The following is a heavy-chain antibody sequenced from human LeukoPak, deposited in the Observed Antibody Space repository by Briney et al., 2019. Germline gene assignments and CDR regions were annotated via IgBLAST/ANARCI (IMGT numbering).Heavy chain of an antibody. Sequence: SESLSLTCAVYGGSFSGYYWSWIRQPPGKGLEWIGEINHSGSTNYNPSLKSRVTISVDTSKNQFSLKLSSVTAADTAVYYCARLRYFDWLLRRNWFDPRGQGTLVTVSS. CDR2: INHSGST. V-gene: IGHV4-34*01. D-gene: IGHD3-9*01. J-gene: IGHJ5*02. CDR3: ARLRYFDWLLRRNWFDP. CDR1: GGSFSGYY.